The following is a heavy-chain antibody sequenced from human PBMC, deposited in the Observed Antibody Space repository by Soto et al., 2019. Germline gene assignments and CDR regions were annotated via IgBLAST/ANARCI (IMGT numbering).Heavy chain of an antibody. D-gene: IGHD3-10*01. CDR2: IYNSGST. J-gene: IGHJ3*02. Sequence: SETLSLTCTVSGGSISSQYWSWIRQPPGKGLEWIGYIYNSGSTNYNPSLKSRVTISVDTSKNQFSLKLSSVTAADTAVYYCERVWGGAFDIWGQGTRVTVSS. CDR1: GGSISSQY. V-gene: IGHV4-59*11. CDR3: ERVWGGAFDI.